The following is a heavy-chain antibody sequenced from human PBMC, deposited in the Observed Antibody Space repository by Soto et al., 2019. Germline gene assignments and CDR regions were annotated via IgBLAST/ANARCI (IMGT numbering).Heavy chain of an antibody. CDR3: ARYLYPLADYFDY. CDR2: FSGHNGNK. Sequence: QVQLVQSGAEVKKPGASVKVSCKASGYTFTNNGITWSRQAPGQGLEGLGWFSGHNGNKKYAQRLKGRVTMTTDTSTSTAYMELRSLKSDDTAVYYGARYLYPLADYFDYGGQVTLVTVSS. CDR1: GYTFTNNG. V-gene: IGHV1-18*01. J-gene: IGHJ4*02.